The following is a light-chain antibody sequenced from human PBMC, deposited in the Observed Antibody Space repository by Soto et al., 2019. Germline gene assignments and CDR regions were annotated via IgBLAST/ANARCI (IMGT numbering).Light chain of an antibody. Sequence: QSVLTQPASVSVSPGQSSTISCAGTSSDVGRYTYVSWYQQHPGKAPKLIIYDVYNRPSGVSNRFSGSKSGNTASLTISGLQVEDEADYYCTSYTSTSTPYVFGGGTKVTVL. CDR3: TSYTSTSTPYV. J-gene: IGLJ1*01. CDR2: DVY. V-gene: IGLV2-14*01. CDR1: SSDVGRYTY.